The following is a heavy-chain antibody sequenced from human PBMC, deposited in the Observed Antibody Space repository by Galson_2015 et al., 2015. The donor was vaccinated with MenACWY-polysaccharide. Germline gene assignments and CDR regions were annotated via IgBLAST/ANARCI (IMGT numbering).Heavy chain of an antibody. V-gene: IGHV5-51*01. Sequence: QSGAEVKKPGESLKISCEGSGYSFTSYWIAWVRQMPGKGLEWMGIIYPGDSDTRYSPSFQGQVTISADKSISTAYLQWSSLKASDTAMYYCARNNYAGLRGYYYGMDVWGQGTRSPSP. CDR2: IYPGDSDT. D-gene: IGHD5-12*01. CDR3: ARNNYAGLRGYYYGMDV. CDR1: GYSFTSYW. J-gene: IGHJ6*02.